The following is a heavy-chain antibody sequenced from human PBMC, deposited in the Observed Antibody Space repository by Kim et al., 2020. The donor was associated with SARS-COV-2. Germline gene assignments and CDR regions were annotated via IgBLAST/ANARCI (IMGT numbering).Heavy chain of an antibody. V-gene: IGHV1-18*01. D-gene: IGHD7-27*01. Sequence: NGYTNYGQNLQGRVTLTTDTSTSTAYMELRSLRSDDTAVYYCARGPSYYDLWGQGTLVTVSS. J-gene: IGHJ4*02. CDR2: NGYT. CDR3: ARGPSYYDL.